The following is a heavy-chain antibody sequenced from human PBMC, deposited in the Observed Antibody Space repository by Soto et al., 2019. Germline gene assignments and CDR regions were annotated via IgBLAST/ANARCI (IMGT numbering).Heavy chain of an antibody. V-gene: IGHV4-59*01. CDR3: ARRPKSSGSSQMDV. Sequence: SETLSLTCTVSGGSISSYYWSWIRQPPGKGLEWIGYIYYSGSTNYNPSLKSRVTISVDTSKNQFSLKLSSVTAADTAVYYCARRPKSSGSSQMDVWGQGTTVTVSS. J-gene: IGHJ6*02. D-gene: IGHD1-26*01. CDR1: GGSISSYY. CDR2: IYYSGST.